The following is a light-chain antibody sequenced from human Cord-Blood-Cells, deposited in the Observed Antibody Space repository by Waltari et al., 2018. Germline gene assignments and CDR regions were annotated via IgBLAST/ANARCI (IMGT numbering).Light chain of an antibody. CDR1: SSDVGRYNL. CDR3: CSYAGSSTWV. V-gene: IGLV2-23*01. J-gene: IGLJ3*02. Sequence: QSALTQPASVSGSPGQSITISCTGTSSDVGRYNLVSWYQQHPGKAPKLMLYEGSKRPSGVSNRFSGSKSGNTASLTISGHQAEDEADYYCCSYAGSSTWVFGGGTKLTVL. CDR2: EGS.